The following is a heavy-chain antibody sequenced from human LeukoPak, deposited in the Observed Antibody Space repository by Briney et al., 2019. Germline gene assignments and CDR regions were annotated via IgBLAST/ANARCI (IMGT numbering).Heavy chain of an antibody. CDR1: GFSLPTRGVG. V-gene: IGHV2-5*01. J-gene: IGHJ3*01. D-gene: IGHD3-22*01. Sequence: SGPTLVNPTQSLTLTCAFSGFSLPTRGVGVAWIRQPPGKALEWLSILYWNDDKRYRPSLQSRLIITKDTSKNQEVLTMTNMDPVDTATYYCAHRRSNYYDSSGYPLDAFDVWGQGTMVTVSS. CDR3: AHRRSNYYDSSGYPLDAFDV. CDR2: LYWNDDK.